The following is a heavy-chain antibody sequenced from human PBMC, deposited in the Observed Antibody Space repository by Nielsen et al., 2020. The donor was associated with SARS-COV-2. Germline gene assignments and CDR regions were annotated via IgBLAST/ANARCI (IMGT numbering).Heavy chain of an antibody. D-gene: IGHD1-7*01. CDR1: GYTFSTYG. J-gene: IGHJ6*03. V-gene: IGHV1-18*01. CDR3: AGVWNYDFNYYYMDV. Sequence: ASVKVSCKASGYTFSTYGISWVRQAPGQGLEWMGWISAYNGDTNYAQNFEGRVTMTTDTSTSTAYMELSSLRSEDTAVYYCAGVWNYDFNYYYMDVWGKGTTVTVSS. CDR2: ISAYNGDT.